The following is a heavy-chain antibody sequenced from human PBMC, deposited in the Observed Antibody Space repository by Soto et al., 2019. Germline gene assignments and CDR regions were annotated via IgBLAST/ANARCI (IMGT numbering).Heavy chain of an antibody. CDR3: AKDLITMVRGVRHYYYYGMDV. CDR1: GFTFSSYG. D-gene: IGHD3-10*01. Sequence: GGSLRLSCAASGFTFSSYGMHWVRQVPGKGLEWVAVISYDGSNKYYADSVKGRFTISRDNSKNTLYLQMNSLRAEDTAVYYCAKDLITMVRGVRHYYYYGMDVWGQGTTVTVSS. V-gene: IGHV3-30*18. J-gene: IGHJ6*02. CDR2: ISYDGSNK.